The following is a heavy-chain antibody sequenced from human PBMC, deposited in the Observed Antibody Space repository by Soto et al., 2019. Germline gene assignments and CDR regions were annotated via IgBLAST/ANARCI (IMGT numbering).Heavy chain of an antibody. D-gene: IGHD2-2*01. V-gene: IGHV3-48*03. CDR1: RFTFSTYE. Sequence: VRLSCAASRFTFSTYEMRWVRQAPWKGLEWVSYISSSGNTLYYAYSVKCRFTISRDNTRNSLYLQMNSLRDEDTALYYCVRYCSTTLCNGVATRTFDYWGQGTLVTVSS. CDR3: VRYCSTTLCNGVATRTFDY. J-gene: IGHJ4*02. CDR2: ISSSGNTL.